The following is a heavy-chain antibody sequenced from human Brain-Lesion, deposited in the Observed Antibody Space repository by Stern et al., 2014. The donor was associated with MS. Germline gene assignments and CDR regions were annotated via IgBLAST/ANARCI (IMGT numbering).Heavy chain of an antibody. CDR3: ATLSPGAGGNYYRHFDY. J-gene: IGHJ4*02. V-gene: IGHV1-24*01. D-gene: IGHD1-26*01. CDR1: GYTLTELS. Sequence: QVQLVQSGAEVKKPGASVKVSCKVSGYTLTELSMHWVRQAPRKGLEWMGGFDPEDAETIYAQKFQGRVTMTEDTSTDTAYMELSSLRSEDTAVYYCATLSPGAGGNYYRHFDYWGRGTLVTVSS. CDR2: FDPEDAET.